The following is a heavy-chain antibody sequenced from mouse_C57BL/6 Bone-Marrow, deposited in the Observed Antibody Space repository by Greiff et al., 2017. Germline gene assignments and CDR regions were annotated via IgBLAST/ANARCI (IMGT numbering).Heavy chain of an antibody. V-gene: IGHV1-15*01. CDR2: IDPETGGT. CDR3: TRDRFPVVAFDY. J-gene: IGHJ2*01. CDR1: GYTFTDYE. D-gene: IGHD1-1*01. Sequence: VQLQQSGAELVRPGASVTLSCKASGYTFTDYEMHWVKQTPVHGLEWIGAIDPETGGTAYNQKFKGKAILTADKSSSTAYMELRSLTSEDSAVYYCTRDRFPVVAFDYWGQGTTLTVSS.